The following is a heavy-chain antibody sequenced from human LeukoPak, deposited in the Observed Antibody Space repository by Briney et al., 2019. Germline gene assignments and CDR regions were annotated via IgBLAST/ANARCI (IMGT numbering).Heavy chain of an antibody. D-gene: IGHD3-22*01. CDR1: GFTFGDYA. J-gene: IGHJ4*02. CDR3: AKSPLPDSSGYYTLWD. V-gene: IGHV3-9*01. CDR2: ITWNTGTI. Sequence: PGGSLRLSCAASGFTFGDYAMRWVRHAPGKGLEGVAGITWNTGTIMYGDCVKGRFTISREKAKNSGYLQMNSLRAEDTALYYCAKSPLPDSSGYYTLWDWGRGTLVTVSS.